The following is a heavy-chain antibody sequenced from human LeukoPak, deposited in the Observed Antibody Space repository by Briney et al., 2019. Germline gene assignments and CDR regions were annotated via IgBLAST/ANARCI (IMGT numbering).Heavy chain of an antibody. J-gene: IGHJ4*02. CDR2: ISSSSSYI. V-gene: IGHV3-21*01. CDR1: GFTFSSYS. CDR3: ARSRGSTSCLDY. D-gene: IGHD2-2*01. Sequence: GGSLRLSGAASGFTFSSYSMNWVRQAPGKGLEWVSSISSSSSYIYYADSVKGRFTISRDNAKNSLYLQMNSLRAEDTAVYYCARSRGSTSCLDYWGQGTLVTVSS.